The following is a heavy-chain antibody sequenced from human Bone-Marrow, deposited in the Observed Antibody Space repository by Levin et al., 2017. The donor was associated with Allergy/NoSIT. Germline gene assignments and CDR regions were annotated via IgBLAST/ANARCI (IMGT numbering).Heavy chain of an antibody. V-gene: IGHV3-30*03. J-gene: IGHJ4*02. CDR2: LSYNGNSQ. CDR1: GFTFRSYG. CDR3: ARDGFDY. Sequence: PGGSLRLSCAASGFTFRSYGMHWVRQAPGKGLEWVAVLSYNGNSQSFVDSVKGRFSISRDNSKNTVFLEMNSLRPEDTGVYYCARDGFDYWGQGTLVTVSS.